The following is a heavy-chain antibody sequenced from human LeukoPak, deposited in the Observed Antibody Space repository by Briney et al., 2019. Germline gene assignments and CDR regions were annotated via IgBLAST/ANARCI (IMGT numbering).Heavy chain of an antibody. CDR1: GFTFSSYS. V-gene: IGHV3-48*01. CDR3: ARDRAGSGYHDAFDI. CDR2: ISSSSSTI. J-gene: IGHJ3*02. D-gene: IGHD3-22*01. Sequence: GGSLRLSCAASGFTFSSYSMNWVRQAPGKGLEWVSHISSSSSTIYYADSVKGRFTISRDNAKNSLYLQMNSLRAEDTAVYYCARDRAGSGYHDAFDIWGQGTMVTVSS.